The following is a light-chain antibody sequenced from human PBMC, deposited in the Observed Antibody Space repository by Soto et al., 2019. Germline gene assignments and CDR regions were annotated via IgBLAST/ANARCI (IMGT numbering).Light chain of an antibody. V-gene: IGKV1-17*01. Sequence: DVQMTQSPSSLSASVGDRVTITCRASQGIGDRLGWYQQKPGKVPKRLIYETSRLQGGVPSRFSGAGSGTDFTLTISGLQPEDFATYYCLQHSDYPFTFGQGIKLDI. CDR2: ETS. CDR1: QGIGDR. J-gene: IGKJ2*01. CDR3: LQHSDYPFT.